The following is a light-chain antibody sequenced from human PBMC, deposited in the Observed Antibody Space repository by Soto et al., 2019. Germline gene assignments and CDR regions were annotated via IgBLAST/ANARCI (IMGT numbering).Light chain of an antibody. CDR2: GAS. J-gene: IGKJ2*01. CDR3: QQYNNWPPMYT. Sequence: EIVMTQSPATLSVSPGERATLSCRASQSVSSNLAWYQQKSGQAPRLLIYGASTRATGIPARFSGSGSGTEFTLTISSLQSEDIAVYYCQQYNNWPPMYTFGQGTKLEIK. V-gene: IGKV3-15*01. CDR1: QSVSSN.